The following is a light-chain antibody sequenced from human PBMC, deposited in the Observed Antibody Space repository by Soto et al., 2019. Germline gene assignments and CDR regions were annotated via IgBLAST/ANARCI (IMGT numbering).Light chain of an antibody. Sequence: EIVMTQSPATLSVSPGERATLSCRASQWVSSNLAWYQQKPGQAPRLLIYGASTSATGIPARFSGSGSGTEFTLTISSLQSEDFAVYYWQQYNNWPRVFGPGTKVDIK. CDR2: GAS. V-gene: IGKV3-15*01. CDR3: QQYNNWPRV. J-gene: IGKJ3*01. CDR1: QWVSSN.